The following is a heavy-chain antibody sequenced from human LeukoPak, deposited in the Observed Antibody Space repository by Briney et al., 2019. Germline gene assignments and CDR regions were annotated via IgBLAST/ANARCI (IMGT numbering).Heavy chain of an antibody. D-gene: IGHD3-16*01. CDR2: IYYSGST. CDR1: GGSISSSSYY. CDR3: ARVFGPDGSFDP. V-gene: IGHV4-39*01. Sequence: SETLSLTCTVSGGSISSSSYYWGWIRQPPGKGLEWIGSIYYSGSTYYNPSLKSRVTISVDTSKNQFSLKLSSVTAADTAVYYCARVFGPDGSFDPWGQGTLVTVSS. J-gene: IGHJ5*02.